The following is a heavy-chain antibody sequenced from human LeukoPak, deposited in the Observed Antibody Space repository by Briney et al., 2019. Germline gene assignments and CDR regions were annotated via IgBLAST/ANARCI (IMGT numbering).Heavy chain of an antibody. Sequence: GGSLRLSCAASGFSFNTFAMTWYRQAPGKGLEWVSYISSSGSTIYYADSVKGRFTISRDNAKNSLYLQMNNLRVEDTAVYYCARAPTKFRRDWFDPWGQGTLVTVSS. CDR2: ISSSGSTI. J-gene: IGHJ5*02. D-gene: IGHD3-9*01. CDR3: ARAPTKFRRDWFDP. CDR1: GFSFNTFA. V-gene: IGHV3-48*03.